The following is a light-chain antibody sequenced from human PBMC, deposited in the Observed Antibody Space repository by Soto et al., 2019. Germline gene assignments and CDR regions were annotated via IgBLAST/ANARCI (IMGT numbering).Light chain of an antibody. J-gene: IGLJ2*01. Sequence: QSVLTQPPSASASLGASVTLTCTLSSGYSNYKVDWYQQRPGKGPRFVMRVGTGGIVGSKGDGIPDRFSVLGSGLNRYLTIKNIQEEDERDYLCGADHGSGSNFVVVFGGGTKLTVL. CDR2: VGTGGIVG. CDR1: SGYSNYK. CDR3: GADHGSGSNFVVV. V-gene: IGLV9-49*01.